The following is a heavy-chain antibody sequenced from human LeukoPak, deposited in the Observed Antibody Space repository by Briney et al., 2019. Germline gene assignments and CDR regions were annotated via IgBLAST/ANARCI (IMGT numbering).Heavy chain of an antibody. Sequence: GASVKVSCKVSGYTLTELSMHWVRQAPGKGLEWMGGFDPEDGGTIYAQKSQGRVTMTEDTSTDTAYMELSSLRSEDTAVYYCATIPNCSSTSCSRHYYYYYGMDVWGQGTTVTVSS. J-gene: IGHJ6*02. D-gene: IGHD2-2*01. CDR2: FDPEDGGT. CDR1: GYTLTELS. CDR3: ATIPNCSSTSCSRHYYYYYGMDV. V-gene: IGHV1-24*01.